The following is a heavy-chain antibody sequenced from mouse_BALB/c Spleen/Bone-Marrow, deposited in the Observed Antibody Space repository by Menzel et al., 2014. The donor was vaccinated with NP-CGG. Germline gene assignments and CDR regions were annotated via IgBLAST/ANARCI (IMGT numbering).Heavy chain of an antibody. D-gene: IGHD4-1*01. V-gene: IGHV1S81*02. Sequence: VQRVESGAELVKPGASVKLSCKASGYTFTSYCMYWVKQRPGQGLEWIGEINPSNGGTNFNEKFKSRATLTVDKSSSTAYMQLSSLTSEDSAVYYCTRGRTWDFDYWGQGTTLTVSS. CDR1: GYTFTSYC. J-gene: IGHJ2*01. CDR3: TRGRTWDFDY. CDR2: INPSNGGT.